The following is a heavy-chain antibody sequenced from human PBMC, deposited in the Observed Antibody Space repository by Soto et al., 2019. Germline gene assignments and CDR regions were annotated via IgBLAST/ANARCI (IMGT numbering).Heavy chain of an antibody. CDR2: IRSKAYGGTT. Sequence: GGSLRLSCAASGFTFGDYAMSWFRQAPGKGPEWVGFIRSKAYGGTTEYAASVKGRFTISRDDSKSIAYLQMNSLKTEDTAVYYCTRDGSNSYDYSYYSYMDVWGSGTTVTVSS. J-gene: IGHJ6*03. D-gene: IGHD4-4*01. CDR3: TRDGSNSYDYSYYSYMDV. V-gene: IGHV3-49*03. CDR1: GFTFGDYA.